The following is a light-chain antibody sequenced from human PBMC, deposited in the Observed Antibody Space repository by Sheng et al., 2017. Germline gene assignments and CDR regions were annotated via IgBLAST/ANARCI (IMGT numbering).Light chain of an antibody. CDR2: GAY. CDR1: QSVASN. J-gene: IGKJ4*01. CDR3: QLYYNWPRVT. V-gene: IGKV3-15*01. Sequence: VLTQSPATLSVSPGERATLSCRASQSVASNLAWYQQTPGQAPRLLIYGAYIRATGIPARFSGSGSGTEFTLTISSLQSEDFAVYYCQLYYNWPRVTFGGGTRVELK.